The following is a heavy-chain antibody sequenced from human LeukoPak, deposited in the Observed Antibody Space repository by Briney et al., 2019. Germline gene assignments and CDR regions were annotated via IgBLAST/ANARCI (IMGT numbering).Heavy chain of an antibody. D-gene: IGHD6-19*01. CDR3: ARLESYSSGWYVGY. CDR2: IYYSGST. CDR1: GGSISSYY. V-gene: IGHV4-59*08. Sequence: PSETLSLTCTVSGGSISSYYWSWIRQPPGKGLEWIGYIYYSGSTDYNPSLKSRVTISVDTSKNQFSLKPSSVTAADTAVYYCARLESYSSGWYVGYWGQGTLVTVSS. J-gene: IGHJ4*02.